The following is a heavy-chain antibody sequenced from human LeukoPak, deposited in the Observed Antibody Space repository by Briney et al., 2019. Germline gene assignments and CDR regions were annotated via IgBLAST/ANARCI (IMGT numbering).Heavy chain of an antibody. CDR1: GGSFSGYY. V-gene: IGHV4-34*01. CDR3: ARSSGYYYYYMDV. Sequence: SETLSLTCAVYGGSFSGYYWSWIRQPPGKGLEWIGEINHSGSTNYNPSLKSRVTISVDTSKNQFSLKLSSVTAADTAVYYCARSSGYYYYYMDVWGKGTTVTVSS. CDR2: INHSGST. J-gene: IGHJ6*03. D-gene: IGHD3-22*01.